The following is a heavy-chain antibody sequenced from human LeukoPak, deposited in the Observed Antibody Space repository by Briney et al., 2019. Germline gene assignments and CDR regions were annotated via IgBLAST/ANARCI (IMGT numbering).Heavy chain of an antibody. CDR3: ARDDPYSSGWYANY. D-gene: IGHD6-19*01. V-gene: IGHV1-18*01. J-gene: IGHJ4*02. CDR1: GYTFTSYG. CDR2: ISAYNGNT. Sequence: GASVTVSCKDSGYTFTSYGISWVRQAPGQGLEWMGWISAYNGNTNYAQKLQGRVTMTTDTSTSTAYMELRSLRSDGTAVYYCARDDPYSSGWYANYWGQGTLVTVSS.